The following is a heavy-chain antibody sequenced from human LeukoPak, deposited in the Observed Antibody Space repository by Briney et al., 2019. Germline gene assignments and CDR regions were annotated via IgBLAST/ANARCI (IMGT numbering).Heavy chain of an antibody. CDR3: ARSYSSGWYDLDY. CDR2: MNPNSANT. Sequence: ASVKVSCKASGYTFTSYDINWVRQATGQGLEWMGWMNPNSANTGYAQKFQGRVTMTRNTSISTAYIELSSLRSEDTAVYYCARSYSSGWYDLDYWGQGTLVTVSS. CDR1: GYTFTSYD. V-gene: IGHV1-8*02. D-gene: IGHD6-19*01. J-gene: IGHJ4*02.